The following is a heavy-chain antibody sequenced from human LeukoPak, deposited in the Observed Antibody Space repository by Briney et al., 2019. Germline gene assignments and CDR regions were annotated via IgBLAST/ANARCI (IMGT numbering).Heavy chain of an antibody. CDR1: GGSISSGDYY. CDR2: MYYSGST. CDR3: ARGSGITMVRGVSFDY. J-gene: IGHJ4*02. D-gene: IGHD3-10*01. Sequence: SQTLSLTCTVSGGSISSGDYYWSWIRQPPGKGLEWIAYMYYSGSTYYNPSLKSRVTMSVDTSKNQFSLKLSSVTAADTAVYYCARGSGITMVRGVSFDYWGQGTLVTVSS. V-gene: IGHV4-30-4*01.